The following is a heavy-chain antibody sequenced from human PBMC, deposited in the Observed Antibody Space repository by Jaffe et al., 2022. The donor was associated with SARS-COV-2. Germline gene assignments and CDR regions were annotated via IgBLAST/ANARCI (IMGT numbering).Heavy chain of an antibody. J-gene: IGHJ4*02. CDR3: AKGKSVYVFDY. V-gene: IGHV3-23*01. D-gene: IGHD6-6*01. Sequence: EVQLLESGGGLVQPGGSLRLSCVASGITLSTYDMTWVRQAPGRGLEWVSVISRNGQITYYADSVKGRFTTSRDNSKNTVYLQANTLGPEDTAVYYCAKGKSVYVFDYWGQGTLVTVSS. CDR1: GITLSTYD. CDR2: ISRNGQIT.